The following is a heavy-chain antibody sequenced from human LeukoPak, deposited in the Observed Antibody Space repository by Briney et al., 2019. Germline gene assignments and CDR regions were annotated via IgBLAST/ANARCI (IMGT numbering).Heavy chain of an antibody. D-gene: IGHD4-23*01. V-gene: IGHV4-38-2*02. CDR3: ARVKQHDSGGNSNLFDY. CDR1: DFSTSSGYY. Sequence: SETLSLTCSVSDFSTSSGYYWGWIRQPPGKALEWVGSVYHSGNTYYNPSLMSRVTISVDTSKSQFSLNLNSVTAADAAVYYCARVKQHDSGGNSNLFDYWGQGILVTVSP. J-gene: IGHJ4*02. CDR2: VYHSGNT.